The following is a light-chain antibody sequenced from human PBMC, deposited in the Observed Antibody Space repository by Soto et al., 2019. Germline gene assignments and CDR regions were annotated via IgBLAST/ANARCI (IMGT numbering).Light chain of an antibody. CDR3: SSYTSSSTLV. CDR2: DVS. V-gene: IGLV2-14*01. J-gene: IGLJ2*01. CDR1: SSDVGGYNY. Sequence: QSALTQPASVSGSPGQSITISCTGTSSDVGGYNYVSWYQQHPGTAPKLMIYDVSNRPSGVSNRFSGSKSGNTAFLTISGLQAEDEADYYCSSYTSSSTLVFGGGTKLTVL.